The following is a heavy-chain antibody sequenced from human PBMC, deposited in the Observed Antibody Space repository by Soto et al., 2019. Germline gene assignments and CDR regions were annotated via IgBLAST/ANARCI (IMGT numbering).Heavy chain of an antibody. J-gene: IGHJ6*02. CDR2: ISAYNGNT. CDR3: ARVKAAAGKGNYYYYGMDV. Sequence: ASVKVSCKASGYTFTSYGISWLRQAPGQGLEWMGWISAYNGNTNYAQRLQGRVTMTTDTSTSTAYMELRSLRSDDTAVYYCARVKAAAGKGNYYYYGMDVWGQGTTVTVSS. V-gene: IGHV1-18*04. D-gene: IGHD6-13*01. CDR1: GYTFTSYG.